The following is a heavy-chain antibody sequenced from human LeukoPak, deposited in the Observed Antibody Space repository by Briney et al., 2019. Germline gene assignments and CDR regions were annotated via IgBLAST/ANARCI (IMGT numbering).Heavy chain of an antibody. D-gene: IGHD2-8*02. CDR3: ARILADQNAFDI. Sequence: SETLSLTCTVSGASMRSSSYYWAWVRQPPGKGLEWIGTIYYSGTTTYNSSLKSRLTISVDTSKNQVSLKVSSVTAADTAMFYCARILADQNAFDIWGQGTRVTVSS. CDR2: IYYSGTT. CDR1: GASMRSSSYY. J-gene: IGHJ3*02. V-gene: IGHV4-39*01.